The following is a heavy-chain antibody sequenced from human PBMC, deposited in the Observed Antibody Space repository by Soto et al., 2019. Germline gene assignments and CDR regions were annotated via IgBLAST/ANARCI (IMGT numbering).Heavy chain of an antibody. CDR2: VYHSGST. CDR3: ARTSRFEY. J-gene: IGHJ4*02. D-gene: IGHD6-6*01. V-gene: IGHV4-4*02. CDR1: GDSISSTFW. Sequence: PSETLSLTCRVSGDSISSTFWWTWVRQPPGKGLEWIGEVYHSGSTNYNPSLKSRVTISVDTSKNQFSLKLSSVTAADTAVYYCARTSRFEYWGQGTLVTVSS.